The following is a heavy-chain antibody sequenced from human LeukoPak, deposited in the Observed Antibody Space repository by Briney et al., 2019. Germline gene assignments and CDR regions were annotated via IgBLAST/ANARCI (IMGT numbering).Heavy chain of an antibody. V-gene: IGHV1-69*13. CDR3: ARDSTTMVRGINYYYGMDV. CDR1: GGTFSSYA. J-gene: IGHJ6*04. D-gene: IGHD3-10*01. Sequence: SVKVSCEASGGTFSSYAISWVRQAPGQGLEWMGGIIPIFGTANYAQKFQGRVTITADESTSTAYMELSSLRSEDTAVYYCARDSTTMVRGINYYYGMDVWGKGTTVTVSS. CDR2: IIPIFGTA.